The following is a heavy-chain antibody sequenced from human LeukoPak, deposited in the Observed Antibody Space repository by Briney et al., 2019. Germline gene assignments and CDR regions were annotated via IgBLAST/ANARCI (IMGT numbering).Heavy chain of an antibody. CDR2: INHSGST. J-gene: IGHJ5*02. Sequence: SETLSLTCAVYGGSFSGYYWSWIRQPPGKGLEWIGEINHSGSTNYNPSLKSRVTISVDTSKNQFSLKLSSVTAADTAVYYCAREIRSYYYDILTGYYRGPFDPWGQGTLVTVSS. D-gene: IGHD3-9*01. CDR3: AREIRSYYYDILTGYYRGPFDP. CDR1: GGSFSGYY. V-gene: IGHV4-34*01.